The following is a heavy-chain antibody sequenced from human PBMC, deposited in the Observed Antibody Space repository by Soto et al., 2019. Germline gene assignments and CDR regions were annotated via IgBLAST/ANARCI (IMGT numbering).Heavy chain of an antibody. V-gene: IGHV5-51*01. D-gene: IGHD1-1*01. CDR2: IYPGDSDT. CDR3: ASPKGTGTTPGALNI. CDR1: GYSFSNYW. Sequence: GESLKISCKGSGYSFSNYWIAWVRQLPEKGLEWMGIIYPGDSDTTYSPSFEGQVTISADKSNSTAYLQWSSLKASDTAMYYCASPKGTGTTPGALNIWGQGTMVTVSS. J-gene: IGHJ3*02.